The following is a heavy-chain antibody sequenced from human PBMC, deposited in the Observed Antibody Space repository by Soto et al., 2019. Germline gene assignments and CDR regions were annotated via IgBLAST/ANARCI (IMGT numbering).Heavy chain of an antibody. CDR2: IVYDGSNK. Sequence: QVQLVESGGGVVQPGRSLRLSCAASGFTFSSYGMHWVRQAPGKGLEWVAVIVYDGSNKYYEESVKGRFTISRDNSKNTLSLQMNSLRAEDTAVYYCAKDKWGYSSSSSYGMDVWGQGTTVTVSS. V-gene: IGHV3-30*18. CDR1: GFTFSSYG. D-gene: IGHD6-6*01. CDR3: AKDKWGYSSSSSYGMDV. J-gene: IGHJ6*02.